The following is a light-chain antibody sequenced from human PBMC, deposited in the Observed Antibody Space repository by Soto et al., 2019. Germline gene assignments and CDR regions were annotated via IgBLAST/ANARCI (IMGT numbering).Light chain of an antibody. J-gene: IGKJ1*01. CDR2: DAS. CDR1: QSVSGC. CDR3: PQYATFSGT. V-gene: IGKV1-5*01. Sequence: IKVTQSPAALSASEGDTVTVTCRASQSVSGCLAWYQQKPGEAPKLLIYDASALPRGVPSRFSGSGSGTKFTLTIASLQPDDFATYSCPQYATFSGTFGQGSIV.